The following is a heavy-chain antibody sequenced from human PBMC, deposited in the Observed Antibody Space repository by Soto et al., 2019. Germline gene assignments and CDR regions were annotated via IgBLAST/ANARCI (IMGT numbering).Heavy chain of an antibody. Sequence: GESLKISCKGSGYSFTSYWIGWVRQMPGKGLEWMGIIYPGDSDTRYSPSFQGQVTISADKSISTAYLQWSSLKASDTAMYYCARHASNCSSTSCAYNWSDPWGQGTLVTVSS. V-gene: IGHV5-51*01. CDR3: ARHASNCSSTSCAYNWSDP. J-gene: IGHJ5*02. CDR1: GYSFTSYW. D-gene: IGHD2-2*01. CDR2: IYPGDSDT.